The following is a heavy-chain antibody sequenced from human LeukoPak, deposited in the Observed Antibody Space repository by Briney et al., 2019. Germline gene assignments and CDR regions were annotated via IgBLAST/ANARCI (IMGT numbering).Heavy chain of an antibody. Sequence: GALRLSCAASGFTLSSYGMPWVRQAPGQGLAWVAFIRYDGSNKYYADSVKGRFTTSRDNSKNTLYLQMNSLRAEDTAVYYCAKDLIPRWELTPFDYWGQGTLVTVSS. J-gene: IGHJ4*02. V-gene: IGHV3-30*02. CDR2: IRYDGSNK. D-gene: IGHD1-26*01. CDR3: AKDLIPRWELTPFDY. CDR1: GFTLSSYG.